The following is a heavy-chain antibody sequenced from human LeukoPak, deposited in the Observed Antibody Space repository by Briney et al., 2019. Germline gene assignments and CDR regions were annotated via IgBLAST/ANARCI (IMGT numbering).Heavy chain of an antibody. D-gene: IGHD3-9*01. Sequence: GGSLRLSCAASGFTFSSYSMNWVRQAPGKGLEWVSSISSSSSYIYYADSVKGRFTISRDNAKNSLYLQMNSLRAEDTAVYYCARVTTYYDILTGYYVYTGYFDLWGRGTLVTVSS. V-gene: IGHV3-21*01. CDR2: ISSSSSYI. J-gene: IGHJ2*01. CDR3: ARVTTYYDILTGYYVYTGYFDL. CDR1: GFTFSSYS.